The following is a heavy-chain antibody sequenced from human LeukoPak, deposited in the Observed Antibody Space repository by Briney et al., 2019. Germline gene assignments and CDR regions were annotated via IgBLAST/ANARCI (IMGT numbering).Heavy chain of an antibody. J-gene: IGHJ5*02. CDR1: GGSISSYY. D-gene: IGHD3-3*01. CDR3: ARGYYDFWSRNNWFDP. CDR2: IYTSGST. Sequence: PSETLSLTCTVSGGSISSYYWSWIRQPAGKGLEWIGRIYTSGSTNYNPSLKSRVTMSVDTSKNQFSLKLSSVTAADTAVYYCARGYYDFWSRNNWFDPWGQGTLVTVSS. V-gene: IGHV4-4*07.